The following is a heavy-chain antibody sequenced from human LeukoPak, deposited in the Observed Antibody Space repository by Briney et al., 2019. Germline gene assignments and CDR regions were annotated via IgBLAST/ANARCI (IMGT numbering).Heavy chain of an antibody. CDR1: GGSISSGDYY. CDR2: IYYSGST. D-gene: IGHD3-10*01. CDR3: ARDHIILLWFGELLSYGMDV. V-gene: IGHV4-30-4*01. Sequence: SETLSLTCTVSGGSISSGDYYWSWIRQPPGKGLEWIGYIYYSGSTYYNPSLKSRVTISVGTSKNQFSLKLSSVTAADTAVYYCARDHIILLWFGELLSYGMDVWGQGTTVTVSS. J-gene: IGHJ6*02.